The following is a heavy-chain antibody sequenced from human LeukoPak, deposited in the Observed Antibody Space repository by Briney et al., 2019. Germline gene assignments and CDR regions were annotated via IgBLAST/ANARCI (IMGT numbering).Heavy chain of an antibody. D-gene: IGHD3-3*01. CDR2: IKSRADGGTT. J-gene: IGHJ4*02. Sequence: GGSLRLSCAASGFSVINAWMSWVRQAPGQGLEWVGRIKSRADGGTTGYAAPVEGRFSISRDDSEYTLYLQMNSLQIDDTALYYCLIFPGRWGQGTLVTVSS. CDR1: GFSVINAW. V-gene: IGHV3-15*05. CDR3: LIFPGR.